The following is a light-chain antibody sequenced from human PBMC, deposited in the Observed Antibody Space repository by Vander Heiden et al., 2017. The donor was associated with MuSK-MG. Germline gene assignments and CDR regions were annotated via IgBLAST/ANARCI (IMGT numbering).Light chain of an antibody. J-gene: IGLJ2*01. Sequence: SYELAQPPSVSTSPGQTVNITCSGDKLGDQYGSWYQQKPGQSPVLFIYQDAKRPSGIPARLSGSSSGNTATLTISWAQTVDEADYYCQAWDSSTAVFGGGTKLTVL. V-gene: IGLV3-1*01. CDR2: QDA. CDR1: KLGDQY. CDR3: QAWDSSTAV.